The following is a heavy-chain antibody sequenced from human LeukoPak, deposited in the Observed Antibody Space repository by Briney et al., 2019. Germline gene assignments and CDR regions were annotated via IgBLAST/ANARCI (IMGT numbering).Heavy chain of an antibody. Sequence: SETLSLTCAVYGGSFSGYYWSWIRQPPGKGLEWIGEINHSGSTNYNPSLKSRVTISVDTSKNQFSLKLSSVTAADTAVYYCARGWSPGHFDIWGQGTMVTVSS. CDR2: INHSGST. CDR1: GGSFSGYY. V-gene: IGHV4-34*01. J-gene: IGHJ3*02. D-gene: IGHD1-26*01. CDR3: ARGWSPGHFDI.